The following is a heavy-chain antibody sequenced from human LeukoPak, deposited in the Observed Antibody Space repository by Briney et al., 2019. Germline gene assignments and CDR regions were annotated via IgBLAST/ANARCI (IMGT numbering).Heavy chain of an antibody. CDR1: GGSISGYY. CDR2: TYYSGNT. D-gene: IGHD4-23*01. V-gene: IGHV4-59*01. Sequence: SETLSLTCTVSGGSISGYYWSWIRQPPGKGLEWVGNTYYSGNTHYNPSLKSRVTISVDPSKNQFSLMLSSVTAADTALYYCARASGYGGNSIDYWGQGTLVTVSS. CDR3: ARASGYGGNSIDY. J-gene: IGHJ4*02.